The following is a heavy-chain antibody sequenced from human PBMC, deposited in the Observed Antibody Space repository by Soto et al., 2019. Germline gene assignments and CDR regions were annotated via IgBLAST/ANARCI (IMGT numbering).Heavy chain of an antibody. D-gene: IGHD1-7*01. J-gene: IGHJ4*02. CDR2: IYYSGST. CDR3: ARVGTGTRHNIYYFDY. V-gene: IGHV4-31*03. CDR1: GGSISSGGYY. Sequence: QVQLQESGPGLVKPSQTLSLTCTVSGGSISSGGYYWSWIRQHPGKGLEWIGYIYYSGSTYYNPSLKSRVTISVDTSKNQFSLKLSSVTAADTAVYYCARVGTGTRHNIYYFDYWGQGTLVTVSS.